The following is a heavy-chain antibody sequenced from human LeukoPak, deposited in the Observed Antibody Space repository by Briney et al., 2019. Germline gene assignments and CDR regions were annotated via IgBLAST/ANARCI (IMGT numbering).Heavy chain of an antibody. D-gene: IGHD4-17*01. V-gene: IGHV3-33*01. CDR3: ASHDYGDYFDY. CDR1: GFTFSSYG. J-gene: IGHJ4*02. Sequence: PGRSLRLSCAASGFTFSSYGMHWVRQAPGKGLEWVAVIWYDGSNKYYADSVKGRFTISRDNSKNTLYLQMNSLRAEDTAVYYCASHDYGDYFDYWGQGTLVTVSS. CDR2: IWYDGSNK.